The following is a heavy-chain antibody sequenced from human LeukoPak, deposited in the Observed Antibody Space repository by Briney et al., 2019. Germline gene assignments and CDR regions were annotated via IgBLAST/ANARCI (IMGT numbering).Heavy chain of an antibody. Sequence: GSLRLSCAASGFTFSSYALHWVRQAPGKGLEWVALISYDASNKYYADSVKGRFTISRDNSENTLHLQMNSLRADDTAVYYCARVRGGYSSRGFGYWGQGTLVTVSS. D-gene: IGHD6-13*01. J-gene: IGHJ4*02. CDR3: ARVRGGYSSRGFGY. CDR2: ISYDASNK. V-gene: IGHV3-30-3*01. CDR1: GFTFSSYA.